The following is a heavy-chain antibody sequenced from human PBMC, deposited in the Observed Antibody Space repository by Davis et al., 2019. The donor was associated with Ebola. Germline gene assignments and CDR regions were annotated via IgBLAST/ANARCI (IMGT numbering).Heavy chain of an antibody. J-gene: IGHJ4*02. CDR2: IYYNGRT. CDR3: ARDRHDSTAYGF. Sequence: SETLSLTCTVSGGSISTYYWGWVRQPPGKGLEWIGAIYYNGRTYYNSSLESRLTTSLDTSKNQFSLRLISVTAADTAIYFCARDRHDSTAYGFWGQGTLVTVSS. D-gene: IGHD3-22*01. V-gene: IGHV4-39*07. CDR1: GGSISTYY.